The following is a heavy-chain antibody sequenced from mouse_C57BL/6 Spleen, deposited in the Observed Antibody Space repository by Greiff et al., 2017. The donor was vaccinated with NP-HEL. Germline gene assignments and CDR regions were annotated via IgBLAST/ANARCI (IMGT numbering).Heavy chain of an antibody. CDR1: GYSITSGYD. V-gene: IGHV3-1*01. Sequence: EVHLQQSGPGMVKPSQSLSLTCTVTGYSITSGYDWHWIRHFPGNKLEWMGYISYSGSTNYNPSLKSRISITHDTSTNHFFLKLNSVTTEDTATYYCARGYYGSSSFAYWGQGTLVTVSA. D-gene: IGHD1-1*01. CDR2: ISYSGST. J-gene: IGHJ3*01. CDR3: ARGYYGSSSFAY.